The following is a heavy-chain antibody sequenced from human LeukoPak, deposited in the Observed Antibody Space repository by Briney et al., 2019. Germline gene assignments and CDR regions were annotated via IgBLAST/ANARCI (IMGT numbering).Heavy chain of an antibody. CDR2: IIPIFGTA. CDR1: GGTFSSYA. D-gene: IGHD6-19*01. J-gene: IGHJ4*02. V-gene: IGHV1-69*06. Sequence: WASVKVSCKASGGTFSSYAISWVRQAPGQGLEWMGGIIPIFGTAIYAQKFQGRVTMTEDTSTDTAYMELSSLRSEDTAVYYCATGWGGAVALNWGQGTLVTVSS. CDR3: ATGWGGAVALN.